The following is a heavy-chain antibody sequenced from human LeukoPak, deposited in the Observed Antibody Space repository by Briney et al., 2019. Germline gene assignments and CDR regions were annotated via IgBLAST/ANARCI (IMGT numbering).Heavy chain of an antibody. J-gene: IGHJ4*02. Sequence: PGGSLRLSSAASGFTFSDYYMSWIRQAPGKGLEWVSAISGSGGSTYYADSVKGRFTISRDNTKNTLYLQMNSLRAEDTAVYSCAKNGGSSWPAYYFDCWGQGTLVTVSS. CDR1: GFTFSDYY. CDR2: ISGSGGST. V-gene: IGHV3-23*01. D-gene: IGHD6-13*01. CDR3: AKNGGSSWPAYYFDC.